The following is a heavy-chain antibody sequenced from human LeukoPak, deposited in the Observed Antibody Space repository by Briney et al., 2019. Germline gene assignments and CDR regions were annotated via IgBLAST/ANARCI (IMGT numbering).Heavy chain of an antibody. V-gene: IGHV1-69*05. D-gene: IGHD4-17*01. CDR2: IIPIFGTA. CDR3: ARDSNGDYGFDY. Sequence: SVKLSCKASGGTFSSYAISWVRRAPGPGLEWMGGIIPIFGTAKYAQKFQGRVTITTDESTSTAYMELSSLRSEDTAVYYCARDSNGDYGFDYWGQGTLVTVSS. CDR1: GGTFSSYA. J-gene: IGHJ4*02.